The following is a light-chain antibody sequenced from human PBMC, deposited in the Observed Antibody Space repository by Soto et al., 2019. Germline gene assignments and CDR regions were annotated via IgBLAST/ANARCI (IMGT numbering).Light chain of an antibody. V-gene: IGLV1-40*01. CDR2: GNT. CDR1: SSNIGAGHD. CDR3: QSYDSSLSAWV. Sequence: QSVLTQPPSVSGAPGQRVTISCSVSSSNIGAGHDVHWYQQLPGTAPKLLMYGNTNRPSGVPDRFSGSKSGTSASLAITGLHAEDEADYYCQSYDSSLSAWVFGGGTKLTVL. J-gene: IGLJ3*02.